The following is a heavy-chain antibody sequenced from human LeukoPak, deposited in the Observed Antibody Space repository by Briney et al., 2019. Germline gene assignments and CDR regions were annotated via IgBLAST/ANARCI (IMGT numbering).Heavy chain of an antibody. D-gene: IGHD2-2*01. CDR2: LCCGTT. V-gene: IGHV4-39*01. CDR3: VRVRHPTGGPWVVGQTAYFQQ. J-gene: IGHJ1*01. Sequence: SETLSLTYTVSGGSINSNLDYWGWLRQPPGKELDWIVSLCCGTTYYNPSLESRVTISVDTSKNQFSLNLSSVTAADTAVYYCVRVRHPTGGPWVVGQTAYFQQWSQGTLVTVSS. CDR1: GGSINSNLDY.